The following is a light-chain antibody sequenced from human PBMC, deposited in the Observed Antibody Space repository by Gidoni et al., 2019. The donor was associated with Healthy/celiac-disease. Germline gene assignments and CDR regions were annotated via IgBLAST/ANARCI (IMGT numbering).Light chain of an antibody. CDR3: QQYNSYST. CDR2: KAS. CDR1: QSISSW. Sequence: DIQMPQSPSTLSASVGDRVTITCRASQSISSWLAWYQQTPGKAPKLLIYKASSLESGVPSRFSGSGSGTEFTLTISRLQPDDFATYYCQQYNSYSTFGQGTKVEIK. V-gene: IGKV1-5*03. J-gene: IGKJ1*01.